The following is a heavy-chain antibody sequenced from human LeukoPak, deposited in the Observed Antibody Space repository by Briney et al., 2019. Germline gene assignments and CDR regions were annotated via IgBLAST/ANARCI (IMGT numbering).Heavy chain of an antibody. V-gene: IGHV3-23*01. CDR1: GSTFSSYA. J-gene: IGHJ4*02. CDR3: AKIRSEVVVAATNY. Sequence: PGGSLRLSCAASGSTFSSYAMSWVRQAPGKGLEWVSAISGSGGRTYYADSVKGRFTISRDNSKDTLFLQMDSLRAEDTAVYYCAKIRSEVVVAATNYWGRGTLVSVSS. D-gene: IGHD2-15*01. CDR2: ISGSGGRT.